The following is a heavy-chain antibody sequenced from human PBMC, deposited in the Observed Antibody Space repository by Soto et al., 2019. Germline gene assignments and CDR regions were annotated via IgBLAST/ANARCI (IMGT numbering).Heavy chain of an antibody. V-gene: IGHV4-61*01. CDR1: GGSVSSGSYY. CDR2: IYYSGST. Sequence: PSETLSLTCTVSGGSVSSGSYYWSWIRQPPGKGLEWIGYIYYSGSTNYNPSLKSRVTISVDTSKNQFSLKLSSVTAADTAVYYCANALGSYYLDYWGQGTQVTVSS. D-gene: IGHD1-26*01. CDR3: ANALGSYYLDY. J-gene: IGHJ4*02.